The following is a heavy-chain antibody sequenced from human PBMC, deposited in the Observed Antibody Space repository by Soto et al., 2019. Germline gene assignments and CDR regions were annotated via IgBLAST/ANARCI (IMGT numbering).Heavy chain of an antibody. D-gene: IGHD6-13*01. V-gene: IGHV4-61*01. CDR1: GGSVSSGSYY. CDR3: ARISSSWYWFDP. Sequence: QVQLQESGPGLVKPSETLSLTCTVSGGSVSSGSYYWSWIRQPPGKGLEWIGYIYYSGSTNYNPSLKSRVTISVDTSKNQFSLKLSSVTAADTAVYYCARISSSWYWFDPWGQGTLVTVS. CDR2: IYYSGST. J-gene: IGHJ5*02.